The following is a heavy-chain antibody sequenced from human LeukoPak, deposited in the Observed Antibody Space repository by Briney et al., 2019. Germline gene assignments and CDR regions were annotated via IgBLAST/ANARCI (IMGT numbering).Heavy chain of an antibody. CDR1: GYSISSYY. J-gene: IGHJ5*02. Sequence: SETLSLTCTVSGYSISSYYWSWIRQPAGKGLEWIGRIYTSGSTNYNPSLKSRVTMSVDTSKNQFSLKLSSVTAADTAVYYCARDGGRFLEWLSDNNWFDPWGQGTLVTVSS. CDR2: IYTSGST. CDR3: ARDGGRFLEWLSDNNWFDP. V-gene: IGHV4-4*07. D-gene: IGHD3-3*01.